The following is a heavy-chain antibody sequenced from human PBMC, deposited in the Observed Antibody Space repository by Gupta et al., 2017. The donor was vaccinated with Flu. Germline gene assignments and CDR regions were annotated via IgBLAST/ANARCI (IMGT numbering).Heavy chain of an antibody. CDR3: AKSSLVVVAAHDWFDP. Sequence: VQLLESGGGLVQPGGSLSLSCAASGFTFSSYAMSWVRQAPGKGLEWVSAMRGRGGSTYYADSVKGRFTISRDNSKNTLYLQMNSLRAEDTAVYYCAKSSLVVVAAHDWFDPWGQGTLVTVSS. D-gene: IGHD2-15*01. J-gene: IGHJ5*02. CDR2: MRGRGGST. CDR1: GFTFSSYA. V-gene: IGHV3-23*01.